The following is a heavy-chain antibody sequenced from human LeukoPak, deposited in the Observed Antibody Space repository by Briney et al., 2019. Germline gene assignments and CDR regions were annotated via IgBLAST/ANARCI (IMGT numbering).Heavy chain of an antibody. J-gene: IGHJ5*02. CDR3: AGTILGYSSGWHNWFDP. CDR2: IYYSGST. V-gene: IGHV4-31*03. CDR1: DGSISSGGYY. D-gene: IGHD6-19*01. Sequence: SQTLSLTCTVSDGSISSGGYYWSWIRQHPGKGLEWIGYIYYSGSTYYNPSLKSRVTISVDTSKNQFSLKLSSVTAADTAVYYCAGTILGYSSGWHNWFDPWGQGTLVTVSS.